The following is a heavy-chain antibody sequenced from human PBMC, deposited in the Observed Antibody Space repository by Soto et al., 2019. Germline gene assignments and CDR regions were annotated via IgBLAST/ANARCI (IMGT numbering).Heavy chain of an antibody. CDR3: ARHPVSGSPDY. CDR2: VYPGDSDT. Sequence: RGESLKISGKGSGYSFTSYWIGGVRQMPGKGLEWSGSVYPGDSDTRYTPSFQGQVTLSADKSISTAYLQWSSLKASDTAMYYCARHPVSGSPDYWGQGTLVTVSS. D-gene: IGHD1-26*01. V-gene: IGHV5-51*01. CDR1: GYSFTSYW. J-gene: IGHJ4*02.